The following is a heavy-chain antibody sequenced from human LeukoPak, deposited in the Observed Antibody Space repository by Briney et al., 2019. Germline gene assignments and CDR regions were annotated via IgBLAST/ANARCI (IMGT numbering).Heavy chain of an antibody. CDR2: ITTYNGNT. D-gene: IGHD5-18*01. CDR1: GYTFTTYG. J-gene: IGHJ4*02. CDR3: AREKSRYRYGYNY. Sequence: ASVTVSCEASGYTFTTYGIGWVRQAPGQGLEWMGWITTYNGNTNYAQKLQGRVTMTTDTSTSTAYMDLRGLRSDDTAVYYRAREKSRYRYGYNYWGQGTLVTVSS. V-gene: IGHV1-18*01.